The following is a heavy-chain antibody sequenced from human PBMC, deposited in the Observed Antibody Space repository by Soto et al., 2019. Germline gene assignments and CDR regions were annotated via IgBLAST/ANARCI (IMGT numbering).Heavy chain of an antibody. J-gene: IGHJ4*02. D-gene: IGHD2-15*01. V-gene: IGHV3-53*04. Sequence: ESGGGLVQPGGSLRLSCAASGFTVSSNYMSWVRQAPGKGLEWVSVIYSGGSTYYADSVKGRFTISRHNSKNTLYLQMNSLRAEDTAVYYCARDLFDCSGGSCYWMIDYWGQGTLVTVSS. CDR1: GFTVSSNY. CDR3: ARDLFDCSGGSCYWMIDY. CDR2: IYSGGST.